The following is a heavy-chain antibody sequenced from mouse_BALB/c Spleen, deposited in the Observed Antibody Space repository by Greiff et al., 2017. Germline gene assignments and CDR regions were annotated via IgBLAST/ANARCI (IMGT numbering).Heavy chain of an antibody. CDR2: IDPANGNT. J-gene: IGHJ4*01. CDR1: GFNIKDTY. D-gene: IGHD1-1*01. V-gene: IGHV14-3*02. CDR3: ARAHYDSSITYYAMDY. Sequence: VHVKQSGAELVKPGASVKLSCTASGFNIKDTYMPWVQQSPEQGLEWIGRIDPANGNTKYDPKFQGKATITADTSSNTAYLQLSSLTSEDTAVYYCARAHYDSSITYYAMDYWGQGTSLTVSS.